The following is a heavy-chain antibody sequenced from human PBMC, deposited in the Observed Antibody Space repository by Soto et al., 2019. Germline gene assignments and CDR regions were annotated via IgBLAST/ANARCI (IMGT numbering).Heavy chain of an antibody. CDR1: GYTFTSYY. V-gene: IGHV1-46*01. D-gene: IGHD3-3*01. J-gene: IGHJ6*02. CDR2: ISPSGGST. Sequence: ASVKVSCKASGYTFTSYYMHWVRQAPGQGLEWMGIISPSGGSTSYAQKFQGRVTMTRDTSTSTVYMELSSLRSEDTAVYYCARESGLLEWLSPYYYYYGMDVWGQGTTVTVSS. CDR3: ARESGLLEWLSPYYYYYGMDV.